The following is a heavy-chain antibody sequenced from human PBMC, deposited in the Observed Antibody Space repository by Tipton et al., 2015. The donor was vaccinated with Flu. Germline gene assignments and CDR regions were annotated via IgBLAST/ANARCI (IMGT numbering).Heavy chain of an antibody. Sequence: SLRLSCEASGFMFSSYWLSWVRQAPGKGLEWVASIKQDGSEKFYVDSVKGRFTISRDNAKKSLFLQMNNLRADDTALYYCARVGAYYGGNSGGFDIWGQGTLVTVSS. CDR1: GFMFSSYW. D-gene: IGHD4-23*01. CDR2: IKQDGSEK. CDR3: ARVGAYYGGNSGGFDI. V-gene: IGHV3-7*01. J-gene: IGHJ3*02.